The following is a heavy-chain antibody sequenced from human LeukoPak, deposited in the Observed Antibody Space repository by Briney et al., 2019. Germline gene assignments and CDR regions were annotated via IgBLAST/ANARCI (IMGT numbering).Heavy chain of an antibody. CDR1: GFTFSNYS. CDR3: ARDPYSSSSGSGDY. CDR2: IGSTSHFR. Sequence: GGSLRLSCAASGFTFSNYSMNWVRQAPGKGLEWVSSIGSTSHFRYYADSLKGRVTISRDNAKNSLYLQMSSLRVEDTAVYYCARDPYSSSSGSGDYWGQGTLVTVSS. J-gene: IGHJ4*02. V-gene: IGHV3-21*01. D-gene: IGHD6-13*01.